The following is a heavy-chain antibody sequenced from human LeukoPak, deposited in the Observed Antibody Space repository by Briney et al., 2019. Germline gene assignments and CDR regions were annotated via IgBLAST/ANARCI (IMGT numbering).Heavy chain of an antibody. V-gene: IGHV3-53*01. CDR1: GFTVSSNY. CDR3: ARMLGGGYTGLFDC. J-gene: IGHJ4*02. CDR2: IYSGGST. Sequence: GGSLRLSCAASGFTVSSNYMSWVRQAPGKGLEWVSVIYSGGSTSYADSVKGRFTISRDNSKNTLYLQMNSLRAEDTAVYYCARMLGGGYTGLFDCWGQGTLVTVSS. D-gene: IGHD3-10*02.